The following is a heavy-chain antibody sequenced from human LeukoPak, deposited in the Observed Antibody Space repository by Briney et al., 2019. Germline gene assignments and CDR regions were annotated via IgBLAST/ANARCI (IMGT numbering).Heavy chain of an antibody. CDR3: AREDSLVRGINAFDI. V-gene: IGHV1-69*05. Sequence: SVKLSCKASGGTFSSYAISWVRQAPGQGLEWMGRIIPIFGTANYAQKFQGRVTITTDESTSTAYMELSSLRSEDTAVYYCAREDSLVRGINAFDIWGQGTMVTVSS. J-gene: IGHJ3*02. CDR2: IIPIFGTA. D-gene: IGHD3-10*01. CDR1: GGTFSSYA.